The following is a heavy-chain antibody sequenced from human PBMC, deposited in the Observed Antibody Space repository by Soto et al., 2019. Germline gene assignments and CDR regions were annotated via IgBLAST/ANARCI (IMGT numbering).Heavy chain of an antibody. Sequence: PGGSLRLSCAASGFPFTSYGMHWVREGPYKGLEWVAIISYDGSDKYYADSVKGRFTISRDNSKNTLYLQMNSLRPEDTALYYCVGGQYYFDYRGQGTLVTVSS. V-gene: IGHV3-30*03. CDR2: ISYDGSDK. CDR3: VGGQYYFDY. D-gene: IGHD3-10*01. J-gene: IGHJ4*02. CDR1: GFPFTSYG.